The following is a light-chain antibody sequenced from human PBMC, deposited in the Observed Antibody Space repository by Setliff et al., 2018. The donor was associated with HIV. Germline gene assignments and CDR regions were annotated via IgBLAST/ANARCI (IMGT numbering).Light chain of an antibody. J-gene: IGKJ1*01. Sequence: DIQMTQSPSTLSASVGDRVTITCRASQTVNTWLAWYQQKAGRAPNLLIYRASSLESGVPSRFSGSGSGTEFTLTISNLRPDDFAVYYCQQYNSYGWSFGQGTKVDIK. V-gene: IGKV1-5*03. CDR3: QQYNSYGWS. CDR1: QTVNTW. CDR2: RAS.